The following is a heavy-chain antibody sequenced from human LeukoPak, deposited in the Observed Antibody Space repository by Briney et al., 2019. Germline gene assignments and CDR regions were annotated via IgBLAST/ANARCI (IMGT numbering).Heavy chain of an antibody. CDR1: GFTFSSYA. Sequence: GGSLRLSCEASGFTFSSYAMTWVRQAPGKGLEWVSVISGSDSSTYYADSVKGRFTISRDNSKNTLYLQLNSLRAEDTAVYYCAKGGGGSCYPYIDYRGQGTLVTVSS. V-gene: IGHV3-23*01. D-gene: IGHD2-15*01. CDR2: ISGSDSST. J-gene: IGHJ4*02. CDR3: AKGGGGSCYPYIDY.